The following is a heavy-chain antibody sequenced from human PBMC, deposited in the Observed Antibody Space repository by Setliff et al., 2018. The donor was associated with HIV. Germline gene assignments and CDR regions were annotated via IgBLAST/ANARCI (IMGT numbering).Heavy chain of an antibody. CDR3: TKPTTVVTSYYFDS. CDR2: ISSSGSYI. J-gene: IGHJ4*02. Sequence: GGSLRLSCAASGFTFDDYTMNWVRQAPGRGLEWVSYISSSGSYIHYADSVKGRFTISRDNSKNMLYLQMNSLTTEDTAVYYCTKPTTVVTSYYFDSWGQGTQVTVSS. D-gene: IGHD4-17*01. CDR1: GFTFDDYT. V-gene: IGHV3-21*01.